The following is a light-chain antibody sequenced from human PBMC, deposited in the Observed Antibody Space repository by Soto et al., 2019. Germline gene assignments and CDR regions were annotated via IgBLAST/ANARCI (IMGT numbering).Light chain of an antibody. CDR3: QQYDVIPV. CDR1: QDIRHF. J-gene: IGKJ3*01. Sequence: DIQMTQSPPSVSASVGDRVTITCQASQDIRHFLNWYQQKPGEAPNLLIYDASTLQAGVPSRFTESGSGTIFTFTITRLQPEDVATYYCQQYDVIPVFGPGTKVQLK. CDR2: DAS. V-gene: IGKV1-33*01.